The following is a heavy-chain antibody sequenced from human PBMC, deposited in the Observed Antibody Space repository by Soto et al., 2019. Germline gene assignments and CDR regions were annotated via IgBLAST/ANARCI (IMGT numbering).Heavy chain of an antibody. CDR2: LSYAGDT. Sequence: PGGSLRLSCAASGFTLSTYDMHWVRQATGKGLEWVAALSYAGDTYYPGSVKGRFTVSREGAKNSLYLQMNSLTAGDTAVYYCAQGPHSASGYYYMDVWGKGTTVTVSS. J-gene: IGHJ6*03. CDR1: GFTLSTYD. D-gene: IGHD3-10*01. CDR3: AQGPHSASGYYYMDV. V-gene: IGHV3-13*01.